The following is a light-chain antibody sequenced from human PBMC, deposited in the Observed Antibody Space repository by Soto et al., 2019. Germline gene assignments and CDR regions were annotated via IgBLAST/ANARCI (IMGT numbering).Light chain of an antibody. Sequence: DIQMTQSPSALSAYVGDRVTITCRARQGISNYLAWYQQKPGKVPKLLIYAASTLQSGVPYRFSGSGYGPDLTLTSSSLHPEDVATYYCQKYNSALITFGQGTRLEIK. CDR2: AAS. V-gene: IGKV1-27*01. CDR3: QKYNSALIT. CDR1: QGISNY. J-gene: IGKJ5*01.